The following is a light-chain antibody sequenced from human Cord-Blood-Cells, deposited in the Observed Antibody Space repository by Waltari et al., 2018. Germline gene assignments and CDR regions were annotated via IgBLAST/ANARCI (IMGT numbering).Light chain of an antibody. V-gene: IGKV3-20*01. J-gene: IGKJ2*01. Sequence: EIVLTQSPGTLSLSPGERATLSCRASQSVSSSYFAWYQQKPGQAPRLLIYGASSGATGIPDRFSGSGSGTDFTLTISRLEPEDFAVYYCQQYGSSPYTFGQGTKLEIK. CDR2: GAS. CDR3: QQYGSSPYT. CDR1: QSVSSSY.